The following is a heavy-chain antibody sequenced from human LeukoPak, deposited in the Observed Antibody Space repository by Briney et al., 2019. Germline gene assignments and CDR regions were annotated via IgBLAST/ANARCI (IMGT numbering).Heavy chain of an antibody. D-gene: IGHD3-3*01. CDR3: ARSGYLTTFDY. CDR1: GGSISSYY. CDR2: IYYSGST. J-gene: IGHJ4*02. Sequence: SETLSPTCTVSGGSISSYYWSWIRQPPGKGLEWIGYIYYSGSTNYNPSLKSRVTISVDTSKNQFSLKLSSVTAADAAVYYCARSGYLTTFDYWGQGTLVTVSS. V-gene: IGHV4-59*08.